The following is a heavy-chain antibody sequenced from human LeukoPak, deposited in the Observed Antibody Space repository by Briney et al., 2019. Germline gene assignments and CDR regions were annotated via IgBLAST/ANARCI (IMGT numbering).Heavy chain of an antibody. CDR3: TRGGRASSSWPYYFDY. CDR2: IRSKAYGGTT. D-gene: IGHD6-13*01. CDR1: GFTFSSYS. Sequence: GGSLRLSCAASGFTFSSYSMNWVRQAPGKGLEWVGFIRSKAYGGTTEYAASVKGRFTIPRDDSKSIAYLQMNSLKTEDTAVYYCTRGGRASSSWPYYFDYWGQGTLVTVSS. V-gene: IGHV3-49*04. J-gene: IGHJ4*02.